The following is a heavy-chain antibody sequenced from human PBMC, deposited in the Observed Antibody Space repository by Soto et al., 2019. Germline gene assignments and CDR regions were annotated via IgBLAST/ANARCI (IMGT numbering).Heavy chain of an antibody. Sequence: GGSLRLSCAASGFTFSSYAMSWVRQAPGKGLEWVSAISGSGGSTYYADSVKGRFTISRDNSKNTLYLQMNSLRAEDTAVYYCAKTNSYGHYYYGMDVWGQGTTVTVPS. CDR1: GFTFSSYA. CDR2: ISGSGGST. J-gene: IGHJ6*02. D-gene: IGHD5-18*01. CDR3: AKTNSYGHYYYGMDV. V-gene: IGHV3-23*01.